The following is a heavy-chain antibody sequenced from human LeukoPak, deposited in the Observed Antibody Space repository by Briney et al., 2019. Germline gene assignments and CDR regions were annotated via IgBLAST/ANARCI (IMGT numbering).Heavy chain of an antibody. CDR2: ISSSGSTI. CDR1: GFTFSSYE. Sequence: SGGSLRLPCAASGFTFSSYEMNWVRQAPGKGLEWVSYISSSGSTIYYADSVKGRFTISRGNAKNSLYLQMNSLRAEDTAVYYCARMARDDYGDYDAFDIWGQGTMVTVSS. D-gene: IGHD4-17*01. V-gene: IGHV3-48*03. J-gene: IGHJ3*02. CDR3: ARMARDDYGDYDAFDI.